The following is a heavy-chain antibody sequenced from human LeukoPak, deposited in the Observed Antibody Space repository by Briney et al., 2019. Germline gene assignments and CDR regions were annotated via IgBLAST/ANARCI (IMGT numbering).Heavy chain of an antibody. CDR3: ARGRYCSSTSCPFDY. CDR1: GFTVSSNY. CDR2: INHSGST. D-gene: IGHD2-2*01. Sequence: GSLRLSCAASGFTVSSNYMSWVRQPPGKGLEWIGEINHSGSTNYNPSLKSRVTISVDTSKNQFSLKLSSVTAADTAVYYCARGRYCSSTSCPFDYWGQGTLVTVSS. V-gene: IGHV4-34*01. J-gene: IGHJ4*02.